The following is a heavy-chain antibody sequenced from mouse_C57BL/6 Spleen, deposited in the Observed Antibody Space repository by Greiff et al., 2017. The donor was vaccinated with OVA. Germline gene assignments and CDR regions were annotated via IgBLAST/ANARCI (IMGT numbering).Heavy chain of an antibody. V-gene: IGHV1-64*01. Sequence: VQLQQPGAELVKPGASVKLSCKASGYTFTSYWMHWVKQRPGQGLEWIGMIHPNSGSTNYNEKFKSKATLTVDKSSSTAYMQLSSLTSEDSAVYYCARSTYGYDDYFDYWGQGTTLTVSS. J-gene: IGHJ2*01. CDR3: ARSTYGYDDYFDY. D-gene: IGHD2-2*01. CDR1: GYTFTSYW. CDR2: IHPNSGST.